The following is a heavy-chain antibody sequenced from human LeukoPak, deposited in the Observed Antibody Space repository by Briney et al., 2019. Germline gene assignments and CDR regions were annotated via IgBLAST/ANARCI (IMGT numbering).Heavy chain of an antibody. Sequence: SETLSLTCSLSGDYISSSSYYWGWIRQPPGKGLEWIGEIYYSGSTYYNASLKSRVSISIDTSNNHFSLRLSSLSAADTALYYCARRRYYESTVYLDWGRGTLITVSS. CDR1: GDYISSSSYY. J-gene: IGHJ1*01. V-gene: IGHV4-39*02. CDR3: ARRRYYESTVYLD. CDR2: IYYSGST. D-gene: IGHD3-22*01.